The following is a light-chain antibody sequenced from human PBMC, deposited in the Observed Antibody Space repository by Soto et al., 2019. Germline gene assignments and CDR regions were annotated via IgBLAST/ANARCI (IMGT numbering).Light chain of an antibody. J-gene: IGLJ2*01. CDR2: DSD. CDR3: GAWGSSLSVVV. CDR1: SANIGSNY. V-gene: IGLV1-51*01. Sequence: QSVLTQPPSVSAAPGQKVTISCSGSSANIGSNYVSWYQHRPGTAPKLVIYDSDKRPSEIPDRFSGSKSGTSATLDITGLQTGDEADYYCGAWGSSLSVVVFGGGTQLTVL.